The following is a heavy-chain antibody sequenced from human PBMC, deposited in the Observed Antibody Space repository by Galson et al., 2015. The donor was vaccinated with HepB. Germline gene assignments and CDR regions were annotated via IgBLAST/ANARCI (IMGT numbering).Heavy chain of an antibody. V-gene: IGHV3-23*01. CDR3: AKRTSLGVAGTSDY. Sequence: SLRLSCAASGFTFSSYAMSWVRQAPGKGLEWVSVISGSGVSTYNADSVKGRFTISRDNSKNTLYLQMNNLRAEDTAVYYCAKRTSLGVAGTSDYWGQGTLVTVSS. CDR2: ISGSGVST. CDR1: GFTFSSYA. D-gene: IGHD6-19*01. J-gene: IGHJ4*02.